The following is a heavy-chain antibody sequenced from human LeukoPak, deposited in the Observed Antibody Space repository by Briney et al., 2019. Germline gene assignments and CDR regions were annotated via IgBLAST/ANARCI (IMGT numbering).Heavy chain of an antibody. CDR3: ARSQRYSSSPSDY. V-gene: IGHV3-23*01. Sequence: GGSLRLSCAASGFTFSNYAMSWVRQAPGKGLEWVSTISDSGSTTYYADSVKGRFTISRDNSKNTLYLQMNSLRAEDTAVYYCARSQRYSSSPSDYWGQGTLVTVSS. CDR2: ISDSGSTT. J-gene: IGHJ4*02. D-gene: IGHD6-6*01. CDR1: GFTFSNYA.